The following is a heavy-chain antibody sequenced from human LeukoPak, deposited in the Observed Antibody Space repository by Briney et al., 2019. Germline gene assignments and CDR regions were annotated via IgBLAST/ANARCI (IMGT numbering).Heavy chain of an antibody. D-gene: IGHD3-22*01. CDR1: GFTFSSYA. J-gene: IGHJ3*02. V-gene: IGHV3-23*01. Sequence: GGSLRLSCAASGFTFSSYAMSWVRQAPGKGLEWVSAISGSGGSTYHADSVKGRFTISRDNSKNTLYLQMNSLRAEDTAVYYCAKSWYYYDSSGYFPLNDAFDIWGQGTMVTVSS. CDR2: ISGSGGST. CDR3: AKSWYYYDSSGYFPLNDAFDI.